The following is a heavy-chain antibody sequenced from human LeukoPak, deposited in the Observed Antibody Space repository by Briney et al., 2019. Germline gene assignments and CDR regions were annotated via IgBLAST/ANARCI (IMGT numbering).Heavy chain of an antibody. D-gene: IGHD6-19*01. Sequence: SGPTLVKPTQTHTLTCPFSGFSLSTSAVGVGWIRQPPGKALEWLALIYWDDDKRYSPSLKSRLTITKDTSKNQVVLTMTNMDPVDTATYYCAHRPPSSDWHDGLFDYWGQGTLVTVSS. J-gene: IGHJ4*02. CDR2: IYWDDDK. CDR3: AHRPPSSDWHDGLFDY. CDR1: GFSLSTSAVG. V-gene: IGHV2-5*02.